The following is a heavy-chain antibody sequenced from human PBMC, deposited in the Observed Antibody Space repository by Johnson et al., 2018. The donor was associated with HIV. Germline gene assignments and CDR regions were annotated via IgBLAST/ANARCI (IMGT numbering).Heavy chain of an antibody. CDR1: GFTFSSYA. CDR2: ISSDGSNK. Sequence: VQLVESGGGVVQPGRSLRLSCAASGFTFSSYAMHWVRQAPGQGLEWVAVISSDGSNKYYADSVKGRFTISRDNSKNTLYLQMNSLRAEDTAVDYCARECLPTAYSSSSSACDIWGQGTMVTVSS. D-gene: IGHD6-6*01. J-gene: IGHJ3*02. V-gene: IGHV3-30*04. CDR3: ARECLPTAYSSSSSACDI.